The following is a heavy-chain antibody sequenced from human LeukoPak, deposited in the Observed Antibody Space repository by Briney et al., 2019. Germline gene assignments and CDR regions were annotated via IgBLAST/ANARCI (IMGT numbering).Heavy chain of an antibody. Sequence: GRSLRLSCAASGFTFSSYGMHWVRQAPGKGLEWVAVISYDGSNKYYADSVKGRFTISRDNSKNTLYLQMNSLRAEDTAVYYCAKEEGSYGSAQPLDYWGQGTLVTVSS. J-gene: IGHJ4*02. CDR1: GFTFSSYG. CDR3: AKEEGSYGSAQPLDY. CDR2: ISYDGSNK. D-gene: IGHD3-10*01. V-gene: IGHV3-30*18.